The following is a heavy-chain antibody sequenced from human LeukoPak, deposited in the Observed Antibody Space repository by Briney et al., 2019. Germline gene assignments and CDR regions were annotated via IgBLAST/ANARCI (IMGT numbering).Heavy chain of an antibody. V-gene: IGHV3-7*01. D-gene: IGHD1-14*01. CDR3: ARDISEPSTPDI. J-gene: IGHJ4*02. Sequence: SGGSLRLSCTASGFTFSLYWMSWVRQAPGKGLEWVATIKGDGSEKYYVDSVKGRFTISSDNAQNSLDLHMDSLRDEDTAVYYCARDISEPSTPDIGGQGALVTVSS. CDR1: GFTFSLYW. CDR2: IKGDGSEK.